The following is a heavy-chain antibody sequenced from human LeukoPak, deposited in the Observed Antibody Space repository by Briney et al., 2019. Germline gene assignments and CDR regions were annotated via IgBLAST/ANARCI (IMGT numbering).Heavy chain of an antibody. CDR1: GFTFSSYG. D-gene: IGHD3-10*01. CDR3: AKELWFGGLQGAFDI. J-gene: IGHJ3*02. Sequence: GRSLRLSCAASGFTFSSYGMHWVRQAPGKGLEWVAVISYDGSNKYYADSVKGRFTISRDNSKNTLYLQMNSLRAEDTAVYYCAKELWFGGLQGAFDIWGQGTMVTVSS. CDR2: ISYDGSNK. V-gene: IGHV3-30*18.